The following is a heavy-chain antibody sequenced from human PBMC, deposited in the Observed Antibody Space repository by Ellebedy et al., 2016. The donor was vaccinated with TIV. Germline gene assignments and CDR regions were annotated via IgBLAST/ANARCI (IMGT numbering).Heavy chain of an antibody. CDR1: GFTFSSYA. J-gene: IGHJ6*02. D-gene: IGHD3-9*01. CDR2: ISYDGSNK. Sequence: PGGSLRLSCAASGFTFSSYAMHWVRQAPGKGLEWVAVISYDGSNKYYADSVKGRFTISRDNSKNTLYLQMNSLRAEDTAVYYCARDCVGDDILTGYYDYYGMDVWGQGTTVTVSS. V-gene: IGHV3-30*01. CDR3: ARDCVGDDILTGYYDYYGMDV.